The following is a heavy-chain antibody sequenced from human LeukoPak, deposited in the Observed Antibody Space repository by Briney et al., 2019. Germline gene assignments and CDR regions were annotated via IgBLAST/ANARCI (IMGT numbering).Heavy chain of an antibody. CDR2: ISSSGSTI. CDR3: AKDRVYVWGSYRYDTGLAYFDY. D-gene: IGHD3-16*02. V-gene: IGHV3-48*03. CDR1: GFTFSSYE. Sequence: GGSLRLSCAASGFTFSSYEMNWVRQAPGKGLEWVSYISSSGSTIYYADSVKGRFTISRDNAKNSLYLQMDSLRAEDTAVYYCAKDRVYVWGSYRYDTGLAYFDYWGQGTLVTVSS. J-gene: IGHJ4*02.